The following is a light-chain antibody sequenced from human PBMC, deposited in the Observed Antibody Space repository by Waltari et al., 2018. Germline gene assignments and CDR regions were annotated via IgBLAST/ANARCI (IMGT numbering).Light chain of an antibody. CDR3: RQYDTFSAT. Sequence: DIQMTQSPSTLSASVGDRVTISCRASESISSWLAWYQQRPGKAPRLLIYKATRLESGVPSRFSGSGSDTEFYLTITSLQPDDFAMYDCRQYDTFSATFGPGTTVEI. CDR2: KAT. V-gene: IGKV1-5*03. J-gene: IGKJ1*01. CDR1: ESISSW.